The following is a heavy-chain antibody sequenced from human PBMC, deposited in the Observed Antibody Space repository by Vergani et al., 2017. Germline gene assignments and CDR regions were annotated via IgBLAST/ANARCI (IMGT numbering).Heavy chain of an antibody. CDR3: ARGSYWKYYYYGMDV. D-gene: IGHD1-1*01. J-gene: IGHJ6*02. Sequence: QVQLPESGPGLVKPSETLSLTCTVSGGSISSYYWSWIRQPPGKGLEWIGYIYYSGSTYYNPSLKSRVTISVDTSKNQFSLKLSSVTAADTAVYYCARGSYWKYYYYGMDVWGQGTTVTVSS. CDR1: GGSISSYY. V-gene: IGHV4-59*12. CDR2: IYYSGST.